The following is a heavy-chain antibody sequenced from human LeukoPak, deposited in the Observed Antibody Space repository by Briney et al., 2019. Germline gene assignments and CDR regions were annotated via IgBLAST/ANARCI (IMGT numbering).Heavy chain of an antibody. CDR2: INPNSGGT. CDR1: GYTFTGYY. J-gene: IGHJ5*02. CDR3: ARDLGSSWYFGWFDP. D-gene: IGHD6-13*01. Sequence: ASVKVSCKASGYTFTGYYMHWVRQAPGQGLEWMAWINPNSGGTNYAQKLQGRVTMTRDTSISTASMELSSLRSDDTAVYYCARDLGSSWYFGWFDPWGQGTLVTVSS. V-gene: IGHV1-2*02.